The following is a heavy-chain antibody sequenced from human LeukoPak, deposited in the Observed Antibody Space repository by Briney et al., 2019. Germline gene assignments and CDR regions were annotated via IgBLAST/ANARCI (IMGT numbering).Heavy chain of an antibody. V-gene: IGHV5-51*01. CDR3: ARGFCSGGSCHAITPFDY. CDR1: GYSFTNYW. CDR2: IYPVNSDT. J-gene: IGHJ4*02. D-gene: IGHD2-15*01. Sequence: GESLKISCKGSGYSFTNYWIGWVRQMPGKGLAWMGIIYPVNSDTRYSPSFQDRVTISADKSISTAYLQWSGLRASDTAMYYCARGFCSGGSCHAITPFDYWGQGTLVTVSS.